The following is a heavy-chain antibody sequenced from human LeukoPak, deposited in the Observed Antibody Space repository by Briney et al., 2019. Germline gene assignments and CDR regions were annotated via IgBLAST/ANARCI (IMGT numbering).Heavy chain of an antibody. CDR3: VRGKWDYFFDY. CDR2: ISSNGGRT. V-gene: IGHV3-64D*06. Sequence: GGSLRLSRSASVFTYSTYAMHCVPQAPGRGLEYVSAISSNGGRTYYADSVKGRFTISRDNSNNTLNLQVSSLRVEDTAVYYCVRGKWDYFFDYWGQGTLVTVSS. D-gene: IGHD1-26*01. CDR1: VFTYSTYA. J-gene: IGHJ4*02.